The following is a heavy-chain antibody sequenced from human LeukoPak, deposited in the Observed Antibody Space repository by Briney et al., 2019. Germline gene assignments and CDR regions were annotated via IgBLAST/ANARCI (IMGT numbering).Heavy chain of an antibody. CDR3: ARYDGGATADF. Sequence: GESLKISCKVSGYSLTNYWIAWVRQMPGKGLDWMGIVFPADSDTRYSPSFQGQVTISADKSINTAYLQWSSLKASDTAIYYCARYDGGATADFWGQGTLVTVSS. J-gene: IGHJ4*02. CDR2: VFPADSDT. CDR1: GYSLTNYW. D-gene: IGHD1-26*01. V-gene: IGHV5-51*01.